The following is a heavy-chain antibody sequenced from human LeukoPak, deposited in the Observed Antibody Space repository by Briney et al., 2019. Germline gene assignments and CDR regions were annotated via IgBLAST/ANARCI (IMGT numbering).Heavy chain of an antibody. CDR2: IYYRGST. J-gene: IGHJ4*02. V-gene: IGHV4-59*01. Sequence: KASETLSLTCTVSGGSISSYYWSWIRQPPGKGLEWIGYIYYRGSTNYNPSLKSRVTISVDTSKNQFSLKLSSVTAADTAVYYCARSIFGMATDFFDYWGQGALVTVSS. CDR3: ARSIFGMATDFFDY. D-gene: IGHD3-3*01. CDR1: GGSISSYY.